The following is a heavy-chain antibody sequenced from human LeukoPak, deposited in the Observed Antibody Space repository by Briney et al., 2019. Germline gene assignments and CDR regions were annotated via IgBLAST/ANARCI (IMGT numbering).Heavy chain of an antibody. CDR2: ISAHNGNA. CDR1: GYTFTSYG. D-gene: IGHD6-13*01. V-gene: IGHV1-18*01. CDR3: ARGPRAAADDY. J-gene: IGHJ4*02. Sequence: ASVKVSCKTSGYTFTSYGINWVRQAPEQGLEWMGRISAHNGNANYAQKFQGRVTMTTDTLATTAYMELSSLTSEDTAVYYCARGPRAAADDYWGQGTLVTVSS.